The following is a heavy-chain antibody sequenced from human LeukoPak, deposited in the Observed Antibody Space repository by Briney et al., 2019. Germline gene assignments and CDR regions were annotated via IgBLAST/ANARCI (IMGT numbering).Heavy chain of an antibody. Sequence: GGSLRLSCAASGFTFSSYAMHWVRQAPGKGLEWVALISYDGSNKYYADSVKGRFTISRDNSKNTLYLQMNSLRAEDTAVYYCARDLYVVRGVIIGCFDYWGQGTLVTVSS. CDR2: ISYDGSNK. V-gene: IGHV3-30-3*01. D-gene: IGHD3-10*01. CDR1: GFTFSSYA. J-gene: IGHJ4*02. CDR3: ARDLYVVRGVIIGCFDY.